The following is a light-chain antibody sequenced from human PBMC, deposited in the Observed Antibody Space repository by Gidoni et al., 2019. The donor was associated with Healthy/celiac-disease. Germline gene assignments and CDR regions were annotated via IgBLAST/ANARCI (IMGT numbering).Light chain of an antibody. V-gene: IGLV3-1*01. CDR1: KLGDKY. Sequence: SYELTQPPSVSVPPGQTARITCSGDKLGDKYACWYQQKPGQSPVLVIYQDSKRPSGIPERFSGSNSGNTATLTISGTQAMDEADYYCQAWDSSDVVFGGGTKLTVL. CDR2: QDS. J-gene: IGLJ2*01. CDR3: QAWDSSDVV.